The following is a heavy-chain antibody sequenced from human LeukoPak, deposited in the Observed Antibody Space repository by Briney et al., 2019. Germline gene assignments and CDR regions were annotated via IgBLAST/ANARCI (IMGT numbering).Heavy chain of an antibody. V-gene: IGHV4-30-2*01. CDR1: GGSISSGLYS. D-gene: IGHD2-2*01. Sequence: SETLSLTCDVSGGSISSGLYSWSWIRQPLGKGLEWIGYIYHTGSTYYNPSLKSRVTISVDTSKNQFSLRLSSVTAADTAVYYCARLQYCSGTSCYWFDPWGQGTLVTVSS. CDR3: ARLQYCSGTSCYWFDP. J-gene: IGHJ5*02. CDR2: IYHTGST.